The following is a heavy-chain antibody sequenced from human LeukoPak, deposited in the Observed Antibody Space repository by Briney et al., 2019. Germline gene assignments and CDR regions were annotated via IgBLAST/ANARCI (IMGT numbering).Heavy chain of an antibody. CDR2: IYYSGST. CDR3: ARGDFRGCADANWFDP. J-gene: IGHJ5*02. Sequence: SETLSLTCTVSGGSISSGDYYWSWIRQPPGKGLEWIGYIYYSGSTYYNPSLKSRVTISVDTSKNQFSLKLSSVTAADTAVYYCARGDFRGCADANWFDPWGQGTLVTVSS. D-gene: IGHD3-3*01. CDR1: GGSISSGDYY. V-gene: IGHV4-30-4*01.